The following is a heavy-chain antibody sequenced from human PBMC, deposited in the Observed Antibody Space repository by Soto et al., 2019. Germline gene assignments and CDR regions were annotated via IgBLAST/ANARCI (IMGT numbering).Heavy chain of an antibody. CDR2: IWEDGSEE. V-gene: IGHV3-33*01. Sequence: QVLLVESGGGVVQPGRSLRLSCAASGFIFSNSLMHWVRQAPGEGLEWVAVIWEDGSEEYYADSVKGRFTISRDNSMNTLHPQMDRLRVDDMAVYYCAREPEGSVFGLDSWGPGTLVTVSS. D-gene: IGHD3-10*02. CDR3: AREPEGSVFGLDS. CDR1: GFIFSNSL. J-gene: IGHJ4*02.